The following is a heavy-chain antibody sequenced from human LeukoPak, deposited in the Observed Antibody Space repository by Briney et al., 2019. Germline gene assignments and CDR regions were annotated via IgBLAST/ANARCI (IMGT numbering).Heavy chain of an antibody. V-gene: IGHV3-23*01. D-gene: IGHD4-17*01. CDR3: ARSAGLRCFDY. CDR1: GFTFSSYA. CDR2: ISSSGGST. J-gene: IGHJ4*02. Sequence: GGSLRLSCVASGFTFSSYAMSWVCQAPGKGLEWVSGISSSGGSTYYADSVKGRFTISRDNSKDTLYLQMDSLRAEDTAVYYCARSAGLRCFDYWGLGTLVTVSS.